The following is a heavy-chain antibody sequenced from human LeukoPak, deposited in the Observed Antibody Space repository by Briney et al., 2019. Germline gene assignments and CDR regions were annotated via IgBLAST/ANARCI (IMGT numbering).Heavy chain of an antibody. CDR2: ISYDGSNK. J-gene: IGHJ5*02. D-gene: IGHD6-13*01. Sequence: GGSLRLSCAASGFTFSSYGMHWVRQAPGKGLEWVAVISYDGSNKYYADSVKGRFTISRDNSKNTLYLQMNSLRAEDTAVYYCAKGAQQLVRGWFDPWGQGTLVTVSS. CDR3: AKGAQQLVRGWFDP. V-gene: IGHV3-30*18. CDR1: GFTFSSYG.